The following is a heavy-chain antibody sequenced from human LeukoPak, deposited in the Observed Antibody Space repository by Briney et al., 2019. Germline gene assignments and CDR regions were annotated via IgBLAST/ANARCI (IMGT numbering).Heavy chain of an antibody. J-gene: IGHJ3*02. CDR3: AKHFPEDTLWAFDI. V-gene: IGHV3-66*04. CDR2: IYSGGST. CDR1: GFIVSRQY. Sequence: GGSLRLSCAASGFIVSRQYMSWVRQAPGKGLEWVSVIYSGGSTDYADSVKGRFTISRDISKNTVHLQMNNLRALDTDVNYCAKHFPEDTLWAFDIWGQGTMVTVSS. D-gene: IGHD1-14*01.